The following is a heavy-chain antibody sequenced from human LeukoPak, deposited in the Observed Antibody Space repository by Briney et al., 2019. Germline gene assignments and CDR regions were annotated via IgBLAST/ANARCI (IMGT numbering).Heavy chain of an antibody. CDR2: ICSSGST. CDR1: GGSISSSNYF. J-gene: IGHJ4*02. D-gene: IGHD6-19*01. V-gene: IGHV4-61*02. Sequence: SQTLSLTCTVSGGSISSSNYFWSWIRQPAGKGLEWIGRICSSGSTNYDPSLKSRVTISVYTSKNQFSLKLNSVTAADTAVYYCAREFSSGWIFYFDHWGQGALVTVSS. CDR3: AREFSSGWIFYFDH.